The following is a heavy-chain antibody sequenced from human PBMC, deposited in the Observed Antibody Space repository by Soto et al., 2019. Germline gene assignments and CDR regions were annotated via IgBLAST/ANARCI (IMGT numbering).Heavy chain of an antibody. CDR2: VYPGDSDT. D-gene: IGHD6-19*01. Sequence: PGESLKISCKGSGYFFNNYWIGWVRQMPGKGLEWMGMVYPGDSDTRYSPSFQGQVTISADKSIATAYLQWNSLKASDTAIYYCVKHLPVAGHQFYFDYWGQGTLVTVSS. V-gene: IGHV5-51*01. J-gene: IGHJ4*02. CDR3: VKHLPVAGHQFYFDY. CDR1: GYFFNNYW.